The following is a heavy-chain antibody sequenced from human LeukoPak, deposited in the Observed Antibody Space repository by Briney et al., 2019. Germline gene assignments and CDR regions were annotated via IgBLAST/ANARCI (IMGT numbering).Heavy chain of an antibody. Sequence: GGSLRLSCAASGFTFSSYGMHWVRQAPGKGLEWVAVISYDGSNKYYADSVKGRFTISRDNSKNTLYLQMDSLRAEDTAVYYCAKDFPRWLQLKDLGLFDYWGQGTLVTVSS. J-gene: IGHJ4*02. CDR3: AKDFPRWLQLKDLGLFDY. D-gene: IGHD5-24*01. CDR2: ISYDGSNK. V-gene: IGHV3-30*18. CDR1: GFTFSSYG.